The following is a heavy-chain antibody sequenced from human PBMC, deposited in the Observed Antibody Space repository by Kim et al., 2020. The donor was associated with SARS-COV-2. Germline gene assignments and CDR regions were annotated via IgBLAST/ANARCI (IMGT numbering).Heavy chain of an antibody. V-gene: IGHV1-18*04. D-gene: IGHD3-22*01. CDR1: GYTFTSYG. CDR3: ARFEPRITMIVVVDAFDI. Sequence: ASVKVSCKASGYTFTSYGISWVRQAPGQGLEWMGWISAYNGNTNYAQKLQGRVTMTTDTSTSTAYMELRSLRSDDTAVYYCARFEPRITMIVVVDAFDIWGQGTMVTVSS. J-gene: IGHJ3*02. CDR2: ISAYNGNT.